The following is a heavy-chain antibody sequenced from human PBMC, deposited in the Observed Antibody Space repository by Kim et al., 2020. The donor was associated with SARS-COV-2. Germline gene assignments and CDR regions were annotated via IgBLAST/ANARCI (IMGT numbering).Heavy chain of an antibody. CDR3: ARRKYSSDY. CDR2: SNK. J-gene: IGHJ4*02. Sequence: SNKYYADSVKGRFTISRDNSKNTLYLQMNSLRAEDTAVYYCARRKYSSDYWGQGTLVTVSS. D-gene: IGHD6-6*01. V-gene: IGHV3-30-3*01.